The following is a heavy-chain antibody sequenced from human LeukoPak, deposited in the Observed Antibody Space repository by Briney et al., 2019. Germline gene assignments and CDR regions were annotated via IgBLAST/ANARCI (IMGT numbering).Heavy chain of an antibody. D-gene: IGHD6-13*01. CDR1: GFTFSSYA. V-gene: IGHV3-30*04. CDR2: ISYDGSNK. CDR3: ARDSSSWYWYYYYGMDV. J-gene: IGHJ6*02. Sequence: GRSLRLSCAASGFTFSSYAMHWVRQAPGKGLEWVAVISYDGSNKYYADSVKGRFTISRDNSKNTLYLQMNSLRAEDTAVYYCARDSSSWYWYYYYGMDVWGQGTTVTVSS.